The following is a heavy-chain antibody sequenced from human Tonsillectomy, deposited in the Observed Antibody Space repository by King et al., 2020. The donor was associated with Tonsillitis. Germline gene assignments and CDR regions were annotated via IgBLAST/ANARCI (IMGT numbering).Heavy chain of an antibody. CDR3: AHRRGGYSGYDLGYFDY. Sequence: VTLQESGPTLVKPTQTLTLTCTFSGFSLSTSGVGVGWIRQPPGKALEWLALIYWNDDKRYSPSLKSRLTITKDTSKNQVVLTMTNMDPVDTATYFCAHRRGGYSGYDLGYFDYWGQGTLVTVSS. J-gene: IGHJ4*02. CDR2: IYWNDDK. V-gene: IGHV2-5*01. D-gene: IGHD5-12*01. CDR1: GFSLSTSGVG.